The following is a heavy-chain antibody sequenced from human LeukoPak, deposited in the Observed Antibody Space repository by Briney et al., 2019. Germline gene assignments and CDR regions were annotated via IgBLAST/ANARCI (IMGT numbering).Heavy chain of an antibody. Sequence: PSETLSLTCTVSGGSISSYYRSWIRQPPGKGLEWIGYIYYSGSTNYNPSLKSRVTISVDTSKNQFSLKLSSVTAADTAVYYCARHERGPGIAVAGTYYYYGMDVWGQGTTVTVSS. CDR1: GGSISSYY. D-gene: IGHD6-19*01. V-gene: IGHV4-59*08. CDR3: ARHERGPGIAVAGTYYYYGMDV. CDR2: IYYSGST. J-gene: IGHJ6*02.